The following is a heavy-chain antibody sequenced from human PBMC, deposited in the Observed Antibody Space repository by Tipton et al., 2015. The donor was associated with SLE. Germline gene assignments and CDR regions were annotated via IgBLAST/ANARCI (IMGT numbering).Heavy chain of an antibody. CDR1: GYTFTSYG. CDR3: ARVPGRGITMVQGVIGKAFDI. D-gene: IGHD3-10*01. CDR2: ISAYNGNT. J-gene: IGHJ3*02. Sequence: QLVQSGAEVKKPGASVKVSCKASGYTFTSYGISWVRQAPGQGLEWMGWISAYNGNTNYAQKLQGRVTMTTDTSTSTAYMELRSLRSDDTAVYYCARVPGRGITMVQGVIGKAFDIWGQGTMVTVSS. V-gene: IGHV1-18*01.